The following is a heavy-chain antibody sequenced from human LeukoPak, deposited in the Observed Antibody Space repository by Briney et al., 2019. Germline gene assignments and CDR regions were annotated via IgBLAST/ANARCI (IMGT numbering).Heavy chain of an antibody. J-gene: IGHJ6*02. CDR2: ISAYNGNT. CDR1: GYTFTSYD. V-gene: IGHV1-18*01. Sequence: GASVKVSCKASGYTFTSYDISWVRQAPGQGLEWMGWISAYNGNTNYAQKLQGRVTMTTDTSTSTAYMELRSLRSDDTAVYYCARAYHYWGNYYGMDVWGQGTTVTVSS. CDR3: ARAYHYWGNYYGMDV. D-gene: IGHD3-16*01.